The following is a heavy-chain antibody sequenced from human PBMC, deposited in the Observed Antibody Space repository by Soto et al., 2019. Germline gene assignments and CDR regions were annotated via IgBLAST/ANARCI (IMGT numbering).Heavy chain of an antibody. J-gene: IGHJ5*02. CDR1: GGTFSSYT. CDR2: IIPILGIA. V-gene: IGHV1-69*02. Sequence: QVQLVQSGAEVKKPGSSVKVSCKASGGTFSSYTISWVRQAPGQGLEWMGRIIPILGIANYAQKFQGRVTITADKPTSTAYMELSSLRSEDTAVYYCEWGGSGDNWFDPWGQGTLVTVSS. D-gene: IGHD3-10*01. CDR3: EWGGSGDNWFDP.